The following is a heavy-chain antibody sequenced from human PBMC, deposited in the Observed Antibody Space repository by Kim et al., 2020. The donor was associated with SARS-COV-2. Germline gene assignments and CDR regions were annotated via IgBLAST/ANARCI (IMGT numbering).Heavy chain of an antibody. CDR2: ISYDGSNK. V-gene: IGHV3-30-3*01. CDR3: ARSEDGPPEGY. CDR1: GFTFSSYA. J-gene: IGHJ4*02. D-gene: IGHD2-8*01. Sequence: GGSLRLSCAASGFTFSSYAMHWVRQAPGKGLEWVAVISYDGSNKYYADSVKGRFTISRDNSKNTLYLQMNSLRAEDTAVYYCARSEDGPPEGYWGQGTLV.